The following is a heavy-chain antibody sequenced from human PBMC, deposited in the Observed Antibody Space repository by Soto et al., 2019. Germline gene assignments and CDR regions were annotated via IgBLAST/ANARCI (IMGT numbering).Heavy chain of an antibody. CDR3: ARVLVVPAATYNNWFDP. J-gene: IGHJ5*02. Sequence: GGSLRLSCAASGFTFSSYWMHWVRQAPGKGLVWVSRINSDGSSTSYADSVKGRFTISRDNAKNTLYLQMSSLRAEDTAVYYCARVLVVPAATYNNWFDPWGQGTLVTVSS. CDR2: INSDGSST. D-gene: IGHD2-2*01. V-gene: IGHV3-74*01. CDR1: GFTFSSYW.